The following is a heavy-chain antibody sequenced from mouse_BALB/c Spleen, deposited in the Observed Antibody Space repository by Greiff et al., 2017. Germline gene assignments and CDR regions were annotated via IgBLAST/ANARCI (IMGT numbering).Heavy chain of an antibody. V-gene: IGHV3-2*02. CDR1: GYSITSDYA. CDR3: ARLGDDYDWFAY. J-gene: IGHJ3*01. Sequence: EVQLQESGPGLVKPSQSLSLTCTVTGYSITSDYAWNWIRQFPGNKLEWMGYISYSGSTSYNPSLKSRISITRDTSKNQFFLQLNSVTTEDTATYYCARLGDDYDWFAYWGQGTLVTVSA. D-gene: IGHD2-4*01. CDR2: ISYSGST.